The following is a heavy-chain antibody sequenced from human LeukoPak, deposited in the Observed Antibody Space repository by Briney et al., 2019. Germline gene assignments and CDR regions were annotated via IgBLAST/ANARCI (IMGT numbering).Heavy chain of an antibody. Sequence: SETLSLTRTVSGGSISSGGYYWSWIRQHPGTGLEWIGYIYYSGSTYYNPSLKSRVTISVDTSKNQFSLKLSSVTAADTAVYYCARTPWPRYCSSTSCYTGGVYFDYWGQGTLVTVSS. CDR2: IYYSGST. CDR1: GGSISSGGYY. CDR3: ARTPWPRYCSSTSCYTGGVYFDY. J-gene: IGHJ4*02. V-gene: IGHV4-31*03. D-gene: IGHD2-2*02.